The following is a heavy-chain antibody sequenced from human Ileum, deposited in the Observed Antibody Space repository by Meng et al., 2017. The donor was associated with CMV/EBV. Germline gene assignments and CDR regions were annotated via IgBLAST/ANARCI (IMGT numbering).Heavy chain of an antibody. Sequence: QVPLVQSGAEVKKPGTSVKLSCTASAYTFTTHYIHWVRQAPGQGLEWIGIIKPSGSRTNYAQKFQGRVTMTKDTSTSTVYMELTSLKSDDTAVYFCARDHGVMTSTFDYWGQGTLVTVSS. CDR2: IKPSGSRT. CDR1: AYTFTTHY. D-gene: IGHD2-21*02. J-gene: IGHJ4*02. V-gene: IGHV1-46*01. CDR3: ARDHGVMTSTFDY.